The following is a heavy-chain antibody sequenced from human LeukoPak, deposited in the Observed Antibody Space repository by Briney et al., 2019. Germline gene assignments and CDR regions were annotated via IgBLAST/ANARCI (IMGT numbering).Heavy chain of an antibody. Sequence: GGSLRLSCAASGFIFTSQGMHWVRQAPGKGLEWVAVIWHDGSTKYYTDSVKGRFTISRDNSQNTLYLQMDSLRADDTAVYYCARDFIVLSYSDFWRGYYAGDFWGQGTLVTVTS. V-gene: IGHV3-33*01. CDR1: GFIFTSQG. CDR2: IWHDGSTK. CDR3: ARDFIVLSYSDFWRGYYAGDF. D-gene: IGHD3-3*01. J-gene: IGHJ4*02.